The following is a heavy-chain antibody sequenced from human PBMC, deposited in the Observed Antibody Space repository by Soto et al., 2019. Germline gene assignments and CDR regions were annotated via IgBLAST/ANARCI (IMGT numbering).Heavy chain of an antibody. CDR2: VGGSGSST. CDR1: GFTFSSYA. J-gene: IGHJ4*02. D-gene: IGHD6-6*01. Sequence: XGSLRLSCAAAGFTFSSYAMSWVRQAPGKGLEWVSAVGGSGSSTYYADSVKGRFTISRDNSKNTLYLEMNSLRAEDTAVYYCAHHQRTTARQLRYFDYWGQGPLVTVSS. CDR3: AHHQRTTARQLRYFDY. V-gene: IGHV3-23*01.